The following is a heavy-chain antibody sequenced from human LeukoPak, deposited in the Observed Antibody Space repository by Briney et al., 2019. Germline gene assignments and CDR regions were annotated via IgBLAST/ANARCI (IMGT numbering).Heavy chain of an antibody. D-gene: IGHD6-13*01. CDR3: ARVGIAGYYMDV. CDR1: GGSFSGYY. J-gene: IGHJ6*03. V-gene: IGHV4-34*01. CDR2: INHSGST. Sequence: SETLSLTCAVYGGSFSGYYWSWIRQPPGKGLEWIGEINHSGSTNYNPSLKSRVTISVDTSKNQFSLKLSSVTAADTAVYYCARVGIAGYYMDVWGKGTTVTVS.